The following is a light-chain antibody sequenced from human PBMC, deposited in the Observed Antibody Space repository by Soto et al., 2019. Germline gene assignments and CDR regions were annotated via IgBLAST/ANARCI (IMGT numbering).Light chain of an antibody. CDR1: SSDVGGYNY. CDR3: SSYAGSSNV. V-gene: IGLV2-8*01. Sequence: QSVLTQPPSASGSPGQSVAISCTGTSSDVGGYNYVSWYQQHPGKAPKLMIYEVNKRPSGVPDRFSGSKSGNTASLTVSGLQAEDEADYYCSSYAGSSNVFGTGPNDTV. J-gene: IGLJ1*01. CDR2: EVN.